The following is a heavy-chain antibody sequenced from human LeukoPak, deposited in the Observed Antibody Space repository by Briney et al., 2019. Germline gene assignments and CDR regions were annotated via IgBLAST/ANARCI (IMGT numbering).Heavy chain of an antibody. CDR2: ISSDANNK. D-gene: IGHD2-2*02. V-gene: IGHV3-30*18. CDR1: GFTFGSYA. Sequence: QPGGSLRLSCTASGFTFGSYAMHWVRQAPGKGLEWVAVISSDANNKNQADSVTGRFTISRDNSKNMLYLQMNSLRAEDTAVYYCAKEICDASCYRWPSNYYHYAMDVWGQGTTVTVSS. J-gene: IGHJ6*02. CDR3: AKEICDASCYRWPSNYYHYAMDV.